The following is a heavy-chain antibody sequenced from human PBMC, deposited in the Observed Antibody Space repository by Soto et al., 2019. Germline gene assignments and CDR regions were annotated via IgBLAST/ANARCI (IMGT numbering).Heavy chain of an antibody. CDR1: GYTFTSYH. V-gene: IGHV1-8*01. CDR3: ATWRTVTTDYFYGMDV. CDR2: MNPNSGNT. J-gene: IGHJ6*02. Sequence: ASVNVSCKPSGYTFTSYHINWVRQATGQGREGMGGMNPNSGNTGYAQKFQGRVTMTRNTSISTAYMELSSLRSEDTAVYYCATWRTVTTDYFYGMDVWGQGTTVTVSS. D-gene: IGHD4-17*01.